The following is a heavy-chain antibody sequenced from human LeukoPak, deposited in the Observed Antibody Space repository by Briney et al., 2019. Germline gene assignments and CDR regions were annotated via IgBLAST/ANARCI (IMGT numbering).Heavy chain of an antibody. CDR2: MNPNSGNT. CDR3: AQLDSGYYDFWSGYSYYYGMDV. V-gene: IGHV1-8*01. CDR1: GYTFTSYV. D-gene: IGHD3-3*01. Sequence: ASVKVSCKASGYTFTSYVNWVRQATGQGLEWMGWMNPNSGNTGYAQKFQGRVTMTRNTSISTAYMELSSLRSEDTAVYYCAQLDSGYYDFWSGYSYYYGMDVWGQGTTVTVSS. J-gene: IGHJ6*02.